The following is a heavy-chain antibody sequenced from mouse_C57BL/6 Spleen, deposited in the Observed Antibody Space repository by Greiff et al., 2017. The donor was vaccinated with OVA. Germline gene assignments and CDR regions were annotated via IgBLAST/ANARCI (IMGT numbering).Heavy chain of an antibody. D-gene: IGHD2-10*02. CDR2: INPNTGGP. Sequence: VHLQQSGTELVKPGASVKLSCKASGYTFTSYWMHWVKQRPGQGLEWIGNINPNTGGPNYNEKFKSKATLTVDKTSSTAYMQLSSLISEEYAADYCARTEYGNLFDYWGQGTTLTVSS. J-gene: IGHJ2*01. CDR1: GYTFTSYW. CDR3: ARTEYGNLFDY. V-gene: IGHV1-53*01.